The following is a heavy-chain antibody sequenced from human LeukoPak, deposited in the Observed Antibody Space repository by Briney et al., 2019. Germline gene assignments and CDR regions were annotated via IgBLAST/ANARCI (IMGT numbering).Heavy chain of an antibody. D-gene: IGHD4/OR15-4a*01. CDR2: IYTTGTT. Sequence: SETLSLTCTLSGDFITSDTYSWSWIRQPAGMQLEWIGRIYTTGTTNYNPSLRSRVTISVDTSKNQFSLKLSSVTAADTAVYYCARGRGGNYGSWDHWGQGTLVTVSS. J-gene: IGHJ4*02. CDR1: GDFITSDTYS. V-gene: IGHV4-61*02. CDR3: ARGRGGNYGSWDH.